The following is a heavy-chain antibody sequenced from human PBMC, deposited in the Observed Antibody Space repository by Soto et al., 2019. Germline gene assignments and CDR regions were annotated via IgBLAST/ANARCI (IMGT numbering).Heavy chain of an antibody. Sequence: QVQLQESGPGLVKPSQTLSLTCTDSGGSISSGGYYWSWIRQHPGKGLEWIGYIYYSGSTYYNPSLQSRVTIAVYTSKNQFSLKLSSVTAADTAVYYCAREQVDIVVVPAARPGYWFAPWGQGTLVTVSS. J-gene: IGHJ5*02. CDR1: GGSISSGGYY. D-gene: IGHD2-2*03. CDR3: AREQVDIVVVPAARPGYWFAP. V-gene: IGHV4-31*03. CDR2: IYYSGST.